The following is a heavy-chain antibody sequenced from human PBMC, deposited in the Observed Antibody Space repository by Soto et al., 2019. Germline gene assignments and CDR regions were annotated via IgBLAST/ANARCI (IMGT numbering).Heavy chain of an antibody. CDR2: ISYDGSNK. V-gene: IGHV3-30*18. D-gene: IGHD2-15*01. Sequence: QVQLVESGGGVVQPGRSLRLSCAASGFSFSIYGLHWVRQAPGKGLEWVALISYDGSNKYYVDSVKGRFTISRDNSKNTLYLQMNTLRPDDTAVYYCAKIPSTYCSGGGCFCPLDLWGQGTQVTVSS. CDR3: AKIPSTYCSGGGCFCPLDL. J-gene: IGHJ5*02. CDR1: GFSFSIYG.